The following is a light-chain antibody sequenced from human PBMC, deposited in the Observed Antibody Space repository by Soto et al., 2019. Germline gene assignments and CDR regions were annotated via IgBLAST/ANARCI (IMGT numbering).Light chain of an antibody. CDR3: QQSFTTPVT. CDR1: QSIRSD. V-gene: IGKV1-39*01. J-gene: IGKJ1*01. CDR2: ATS. Sequence: DIQMTQSPSSLSASVGDRVTITCRASQSIRSDLNWYQHKPGKAPKLLIYATSTLESGVPSRFSGSGSGTDFTLTISSLQPEDFATYYCQQSFTTPVTFGQGTKVEIK.